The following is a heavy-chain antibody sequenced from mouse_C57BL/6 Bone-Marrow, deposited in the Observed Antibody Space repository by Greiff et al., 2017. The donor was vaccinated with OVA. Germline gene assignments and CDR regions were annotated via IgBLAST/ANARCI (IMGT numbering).Heavy chain of an antibody. CDR1: GYAFSSYW. D-gene: IGHD2-4*01. Sequence: SGAELVKPGASVKISCKASGYAFSSYWMNWVKQRPGKGLEWIGQIYPGDGDTNYNGKFKGKATLTADKSSSTAYMQLSSLTSEDSAVYFCARSPYDYDGGDYFDYWGQGTTLTVSS. CDR3: ARSPYDYDGGDYFDY. V-gene: IGHV1-80*01. J-gene: IGHJ2*01. CDR2: IYPGDGDT.